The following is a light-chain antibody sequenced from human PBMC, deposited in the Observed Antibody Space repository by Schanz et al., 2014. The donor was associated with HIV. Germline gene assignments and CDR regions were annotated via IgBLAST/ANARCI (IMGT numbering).Light chain of an antibody. CDR1: QTVSSNS. Sequence: EIVLTQSPVILSLSPGERATLSCRASQTVSSNSLGWYQQKRGQVPRLLIYSASRRANGIPDRFSGSGSGTDFTLTISRLEPEDFAVYYCQHYGDSRGTFGGGTEVDIK. V-gene: IGKV3-20*01. J-gene: IGKJ4*01. CDR3: QHYGDSRGT. CDR2: SAS.